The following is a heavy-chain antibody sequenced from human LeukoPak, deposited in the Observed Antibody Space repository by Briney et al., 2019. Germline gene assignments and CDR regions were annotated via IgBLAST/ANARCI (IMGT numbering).Heavy chain of an antibody. CDR1: GYTSTGYY. D-gene: IGHD3-22*01. V-gene: IGHV1-2*02. CDR2: INPNSGGT. J-gene: IGHJ4*02. Sequence: ASVKVSCKASGYTSTGYYMHWVRQAPGQGLEWMGWINPNSGGTNYAQKFQGRVTMTRDTSISTAYMELSRLRSDDTAVYYCARVPLSYYYDSSGYQDWGQGTLVTVSS. CDR3: ARVPLSYYYDSSGYQD.